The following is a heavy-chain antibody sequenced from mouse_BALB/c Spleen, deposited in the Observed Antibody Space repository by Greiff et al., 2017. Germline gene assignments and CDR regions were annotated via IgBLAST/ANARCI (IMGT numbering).Heavy chain of an antibody. CDR3: ASYGHYAMDY. J-gene: IGHJ4*01. CDR1: GFTFSSYA. CDR2: ISSGGST. Sequence: EVKLVESGGGLVKPGGSLKLSCAASGFTFSSYAMSWVRQTPEKRLEWVASISSGGSTYYPDSVKGRFTISRDNARNILYLQMSSLRSEDTAMYYCASYGHYAMDYWGQGTSVTVSS. V-gene: IGHV5-6-5*01. D-gene: IGHD1-2*01.